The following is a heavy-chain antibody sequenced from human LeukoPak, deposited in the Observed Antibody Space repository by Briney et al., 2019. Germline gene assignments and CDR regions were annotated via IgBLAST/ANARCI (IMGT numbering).Heavy chain of an antibody. J-gene: IGHJ4*02. V-gene: IGHV4-59*01. CDR2: IYYSGST. Sequence: SETLSLTCTVSGGSISSYYWSWIRQPPGKGLEWIGYIYYSGSTNYNPSLKGRVTISVDTSKNQFSLKLSSVTAADTAVYYCARVGWEGDMYYDYVWGSQGHPPYYFDYWGQGTLVTVSS. D-gene: IGHD3-16*01. CDR1: GGSISSYY. CDR3: ARVGWEGDMYYDYVWGSQGHPPYYFDY.